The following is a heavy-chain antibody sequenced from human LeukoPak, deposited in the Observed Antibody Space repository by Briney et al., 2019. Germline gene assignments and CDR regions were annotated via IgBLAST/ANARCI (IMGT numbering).Heavy chain of an antibody. D-gene: IGHD3-22*01. CDR2: IIPIFGTA. CDR1: GGTFSSYA. CDR3: ARSYYDSSGFDY. V-gene: IGHV1-69*05. Sequence: SVKVSCKASGGTFSSYAISGVRQAPGQGLEWMGGIIPIFGTANYAQKFQGRVTITTDESTSTAYMELSNLRSEDTAVYYCARSYYDSSGFDYWGQGTLVTVSS. J-gene: IGHJ4*02.